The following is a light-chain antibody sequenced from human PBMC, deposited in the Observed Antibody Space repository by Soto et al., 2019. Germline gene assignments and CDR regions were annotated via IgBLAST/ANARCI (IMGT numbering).Light chain of an antibody. CDR1: SSDVGGYNY. Sequence: QSALTQPPSASGSPGQSVTISCTGTSSDVGGYNYVSWYQQHPGAAPKLMIYEVVNRPSGVPDRFSGSKSGNTASLTVSGLQAEDESDYYCSSYGGDNNVVFGGGTKLTVL. CDR2: EVV. J-gene: IGLJ2*01. V-gene: IGLV2-8*01. CDR3: SSYGGDNNVV.